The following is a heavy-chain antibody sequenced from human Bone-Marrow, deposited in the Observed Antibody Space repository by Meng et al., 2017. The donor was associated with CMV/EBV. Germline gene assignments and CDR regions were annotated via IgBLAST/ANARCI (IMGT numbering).Heavy chain of an antibody. CDR2: MRNKVANYAT. J-gene: IGHJ4*02. D-gene: IGHD6-13*01. CDR1: GFTLSGST. CDR3: TRWVSGSAANFDF. V-gene: IGHV3-73*01. Sequence: GESLKTSCAASGFTLSGSTVHWVRQASGKGRAWVGRMRNKVANYATAYSASVKGRFTISRDDSKNTAYLQMNSLKTNDSALYYCTRWVSGSAANFDFWGQGTLVTVSS.